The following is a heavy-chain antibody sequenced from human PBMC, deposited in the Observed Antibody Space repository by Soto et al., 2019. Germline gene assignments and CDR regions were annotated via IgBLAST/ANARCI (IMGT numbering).Heavy chain of an antibody. Sequence: RASVKVSCKASGFTFTSSAVQWVRQARGQRLEWIGWIVVGSGNTNYAQKFQERVTITRDMSTSTAYMELSSLRSEDTAVYYCAADTPNYYYGMDVWGQGTTVTVSS. CDR1: GFTFTSSA. CDR3: AADTPNYYYGMDV. J-gene: IGHJ6*02. CDR2: IVVGSGNT. V-gene: IGHV1-58*01.